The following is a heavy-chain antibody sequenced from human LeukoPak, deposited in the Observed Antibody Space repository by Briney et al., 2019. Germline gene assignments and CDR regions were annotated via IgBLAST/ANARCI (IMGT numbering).Heavy chain of an antibody. J-gene: IGHJ6*04. V-gene: IGHV3-74*01. D-gene: IGHD2-2*01. CDR3: ARGGYCSSTSCYAYYYYGMDV. CDR2: INSDGSST. CDR1: GFTFSGYW. Sequence: SGGSLRLSCAASGFTFSGYWMHWVRQAPGKGLVWVSRINSDGSSTSYADSVKGRFTISRDNAKNTLYLQMNSLRAEDTAVYYCARGGYCSSTSCYAYYYYGMDVWGKGTTVTVSS.